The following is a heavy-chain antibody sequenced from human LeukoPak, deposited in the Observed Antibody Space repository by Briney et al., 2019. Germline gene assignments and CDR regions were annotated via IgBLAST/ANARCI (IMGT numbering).Heavy chain of an antibody. J-gene: IGHJ4*02. Sequence: GGSLRLSCAASGFTFSSYWMSWVRRAPGKGLEWVANIKQDGSEKYYVDSVKGRFTISRDNAKNSLYLQMNSLRAEDTAVYYCARGYSYGYIDYWGQGTLVTVSS. V-gene: IGHV3-7*04. CDR2: IKQDGSEK. D-gene: IGHD5-18*01. CDR1: GFTFSSYW. CDR3: ARGYSYGYIDY.